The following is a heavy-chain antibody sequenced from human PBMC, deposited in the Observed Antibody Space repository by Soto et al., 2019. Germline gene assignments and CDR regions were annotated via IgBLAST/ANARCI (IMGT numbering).Heavy chain of an antibody. Sequence: EVQLVESGGGLVKPGGSLRLSCAASGFTFSSYSMNWVRQAPGKGLEWLSSISSSSSYIYYADSVKGRFTISRDNAKNSLYLQMNGLRAEDTAVYYYARGSVRMDVWGQGTRVTVSS. V-gene: IGHV3-21*01. CDR3: ARGSVRMDV. CDR1: GFTFSSYS. J-gene: IGHJ6*02. CDR2: ISSSSSYI.